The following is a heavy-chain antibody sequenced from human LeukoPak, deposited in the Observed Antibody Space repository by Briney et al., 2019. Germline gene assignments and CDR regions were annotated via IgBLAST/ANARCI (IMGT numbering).Heavy chain of an antibody. Sequence: ASVKVSCKASGGTFSSYAISWVRQAPGQGLEWMGIINPSGGSTSYAQKFQGRVTMTRDTSTSTVYMELSSLRSEDTAVYYCARDGLLGYCSSTSCYGFQDYYYYGMDVWGQGTTVTVSS. CDR2: INPSGGST. CDR3: ARDGLLGYCSSTSCYGFQDYYYYGMDV. CDR1: GGTFSSYA. D-gene: IGHD2-2*01. V-gene: IGHV1-46*01. J-gene: IGHJ6*02.